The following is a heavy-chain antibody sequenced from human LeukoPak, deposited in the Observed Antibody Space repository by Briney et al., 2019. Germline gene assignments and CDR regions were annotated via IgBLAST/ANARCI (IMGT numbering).Heavy chain of an antibody. D-gene: IGHD3-9*01. J-gene: IGHJ3*02. CDR2: LYYIGIT. CDR3: ARRPVLRYFDGADAFDI. CDR1: NCSISGFY. Sequence: PSDTLSLTCSVSNCSISGFYWGWFRQTPGKGRDGIGDLYYIGITKYNPSLKSRVTISVDTSKNQFSLKLSSVSAADTAVYYCARRPVLRYFDGADAFDIWGQGTMVTVSS. V-gene: IGHV4-59*08.